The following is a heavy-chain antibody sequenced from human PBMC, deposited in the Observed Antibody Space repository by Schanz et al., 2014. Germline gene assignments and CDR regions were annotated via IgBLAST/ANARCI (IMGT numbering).Heavy chain of an antibody. J-gene: IGHJ4*02. D-gene: IGHD3-9*01. CDR3: AKQIHYDILTVTRN. V-gene: IGHV3-21*04. CDR2: ISSSGSYI. Sequence: VQLVESGGGVVQFGRSLRLSCVASGFTFSSYGMHWVRQAPGKGLEWVSSISSSGSYIHYADSVKGRFTISRDSPKNTLYLQMNSLRAEDTAVYYCAKQIHYDILTVTRNWGQGTLVTVSS. CDR1: GFTFSSYG.